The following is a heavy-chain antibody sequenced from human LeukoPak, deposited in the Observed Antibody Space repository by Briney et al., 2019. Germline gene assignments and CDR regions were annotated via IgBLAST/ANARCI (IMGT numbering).Heavy chain of an antibody. Sequence: GGSLRLSCAASGFTFSSYWVHWVRQAPGKGLVWVSRIYSDGSSTFYADSVKGRFTTSRDNAENTVYLQMNSLRADDTAVYYCARIPGGSGSQYDYWGQGTLVIVSS. CDR1: GFTFSSYW. V-gene: IGHV3-74*01. CDR3: ARIPGGSGSQYDY. J-gene: IGHJ4*02. D-gene: IGHD3-10*01. CDR2: IYSDGSST.